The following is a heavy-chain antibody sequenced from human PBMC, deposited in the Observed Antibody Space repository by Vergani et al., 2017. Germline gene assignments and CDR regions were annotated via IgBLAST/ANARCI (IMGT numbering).Heavy chain of an antibody. Sequence: QITLKESGPTLVKPTQTLTLTCTFSGFSLSTSGVGVGWIRQPPGKALEWLALIYWNDDKRYSPSLKSRLTITKDTSKNQVVLTMTNMDPVDTATYYCARINVGWLLGGFDPWGQGTLVTVSS. D-gene: IGHD5-24*01. CDR1: GFSLSTSGVG. CDR3: ARINVGWLLGGFDP. CDR2: IYWNDDK. V-gene: IGHV2-5*01. J-gene: IGHJ5*02.